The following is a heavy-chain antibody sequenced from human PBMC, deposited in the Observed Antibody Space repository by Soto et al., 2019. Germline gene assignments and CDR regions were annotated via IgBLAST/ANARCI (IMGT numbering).Heavy chain of an antibody. CDR2: ISGSGGST. J-gene: IGHJ4*02. Sequence: GGSLRLSCAASGFTFSSYAMSWVRQAPGKGLEWVSAISGSGGSTYYADSVKGRFTISRDNSKNTLYLQMNSLRAEDTAVYYCAKRFELLTSGYESSFDYWGQGTLVTVSS. CDR3: AKRFELLTSGYESSFDY. D-gene: IGHD5-12*01. CDR1: GFTFSSYA. V-gene: IGHV3-23*01.